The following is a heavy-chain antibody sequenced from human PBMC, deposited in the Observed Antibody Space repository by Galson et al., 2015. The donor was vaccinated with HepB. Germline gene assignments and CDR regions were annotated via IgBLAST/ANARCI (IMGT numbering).Heavy chain of an antibody. CDR1: GYTFTSYG. CDR2: ISAYDGNT. D-gene: IGHD3-9*01. CDR3: ARAGRILTGYLNWFDP. V-gene: IGHV1-18*01. J-gene: IGHJ5*02. Sequence: SVKVSCKASGYTFTSYGISWVRQAPGQGLEWMGWISAYDGNTNYAQKLQGRVTMTTDTSTSTAYMELRSLRSDDTAVYYCARAGRILTGYLNWFDPWGQGTLVTVSS.